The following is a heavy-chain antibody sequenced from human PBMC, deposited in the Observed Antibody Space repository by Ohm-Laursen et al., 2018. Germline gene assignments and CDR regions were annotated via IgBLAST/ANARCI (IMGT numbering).Heavy chain of an antibody. CDR3: ARANHWFDP. CDR2: VIPIFGAA. J-gene: IGHJ5*02. D-gene: IGHD1-14*01. V-gene: IGHV1-69*13. CDR1: GYTFTDYY. Sequence: SVKVSCKASGYTFTDYYMHWVRQAPGQGLEWMGGVIPIFGAANYAQKFQGRVTITANESTSTAYMELSSLRSEDTAVYYCARANHWFDPWGQGTLVTVSS.